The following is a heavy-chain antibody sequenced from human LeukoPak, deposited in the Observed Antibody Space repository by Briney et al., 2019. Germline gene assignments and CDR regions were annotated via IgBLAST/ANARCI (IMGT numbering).Heavy chain of an antibody. V-gene: IGHV5-51*01. Sequence: GESLQISCKGSGYSFTSYWIGWVRQMPGKGLEWMGIIYPGDSDTRYSPSFQGQVTISADKSISTAYLQWSSLKASDTAMYYCARTYYYDSSGSTGIDYWGQGTLVTVSS. J-gene: IGHJ4*02. CDR2: IYPGDSDT. CDR3: ARTYYYDSSGSTGIDY. CDR1: GYSFTSYW. D-gene: IGHD3-22*01.